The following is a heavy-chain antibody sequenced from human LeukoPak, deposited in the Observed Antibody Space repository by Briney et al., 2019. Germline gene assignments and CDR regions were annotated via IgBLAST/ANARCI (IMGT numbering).Heavy chain of an antibody. D-gene: IGHD3-9*01. CDR2: IWYGGSNK. CDR1: GFTFSSYG. CDR3: ARVTGYPYYFDY. Sequence: GRSLRLSCAASGFTFSSYGMHWVRQAPGKGLEWVAVIWYGGSNKYYADSVKGRFTISRDNSKNTLYLQMNSLRAEDTAVYYCARVTGYPYYFDYWGQGTLVTVSS. V-gene: IGHV3-33*01. J-gene: IGHJ4*02.